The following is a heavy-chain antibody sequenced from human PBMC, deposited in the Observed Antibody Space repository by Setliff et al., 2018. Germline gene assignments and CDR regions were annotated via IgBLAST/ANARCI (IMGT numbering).Heavy chain of an antibody. J-gene: IGHJ4*02. CDR2: ISGYNGNT. V-gene: IGHV1-18*01. CDR1: GYTFTTYG. CDR3: ARAPRLEWMLPTFDY. Sequence: GASVKVSCKASGYTFTTYGVAWVRQAPGQGLEWLRWISGYNGNTDYAQNFQGRVTMTTDTSTNTAYLELRSLRYDDTAVYFCARAPRLEWMLPTFDYWGQGTPVTVS. D-gene: IGHD3-3*01.